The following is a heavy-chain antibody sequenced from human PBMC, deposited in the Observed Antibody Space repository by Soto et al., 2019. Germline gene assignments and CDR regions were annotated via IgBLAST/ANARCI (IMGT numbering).Heavy chain of an antibody. J-gene: IGHJ5*02. Sequence: PSETLSLTCTVSGGSITIGGYCWSWIRQPPGQGLEWIGYICHSGNTYYNPSPKSRVTTSLDRSKNQFSLNLSSVTAADTAVYYCARVWFGESSWFDPWGQGTLVTVSS. CDR2: ICHSGNT. CDR3: ARVWFGESSWFDP. CDR1: GGSITIGGYC. V-gene: IGHV4-30-2*01. D-gene: IGHD3-10*01.